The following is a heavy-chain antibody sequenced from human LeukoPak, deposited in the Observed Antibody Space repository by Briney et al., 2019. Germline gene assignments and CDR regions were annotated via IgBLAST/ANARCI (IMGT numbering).Heavy chain of an antibody. J-gene: IGHJ4*02. CDR3: ARDLPGIAVAGGFDY. CDR2: INSDGSST. V-gene: IGHV3-74*01. D-gene: IGHD6-19*01. CDR1: GFTFSSYW. Sequence: PGGSLRLSCAASGFTFSSYWMHWVRQAPGKGLVWVSRINSDGSSTSYADSVKGRFTISRGNAKNTLYLQMNSLRAEDTAVYYCARDLPGIAVAGGFDYWGQGTLVTVSS.